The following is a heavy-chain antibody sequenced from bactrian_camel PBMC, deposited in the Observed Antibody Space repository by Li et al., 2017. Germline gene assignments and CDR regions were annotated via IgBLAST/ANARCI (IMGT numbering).Heavy chain of an antibody. CDR3: ATDAPIRYSGGYYYTERSANY. V-gene: IGHV3-2*01. D-gene: IGHD2*01. CDR2: FYSDGSNT. Sequence: HVQLVESGGGWAQTGGSLRLPCAASGFIFTNYDMSWVRQAPGKGLEWVTGFYSDGSNTYYADSLKGRFTISRDNANNTIHLQMNSLKSEDTALYYCATDAPIRYSGGYYYTERSANYWGQGTQVTVS. CDR1: GFIFTNYD. J-gene: IGHJ4*01.